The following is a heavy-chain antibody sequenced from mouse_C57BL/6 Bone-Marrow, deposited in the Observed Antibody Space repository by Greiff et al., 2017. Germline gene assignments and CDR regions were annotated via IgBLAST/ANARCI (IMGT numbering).Heavy chain of an antibody. CDR1: GFNIKDDY. V-gene: IGHV14-4*01. Sequence: VQLQQSGAELVRPGASVKLSCTASGFNIKDDYMHWVKQRPEQGLEWIGWIDPENGDTEYASKFQGKATITADTSSNTAYLQLSSLTSEDTAVYYCTTITTVGATGDYWGQGTTLTVAS. D-gene: IGHD1-1*01. J-gene: IGHJ2*01. CDR3: TTITTVGATGDY. CDR2: IDPENGDT.